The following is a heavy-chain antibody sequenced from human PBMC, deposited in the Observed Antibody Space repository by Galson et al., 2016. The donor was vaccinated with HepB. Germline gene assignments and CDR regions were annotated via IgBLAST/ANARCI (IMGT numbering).Heavy chain of an antibody. Sequence: SLRLSCAASGFASRNYGMHWVRQAPGKGLEWVAADSMDGRRKWYAESVKGRFTISRDNFNNMLFLQMSSLRPDDTAVYFCARRHEYCPPVGCSVDYWGQGTLASVSS. J-gene: IGHJ4*02. CDR1: GFASRNYG. D-gene: IGHD2/OR15-2a*01. CDR2: DSMDGRRK. V-gene: IGHV3-30*03. CDR3: ARRHEYCPPVGCSVDY.